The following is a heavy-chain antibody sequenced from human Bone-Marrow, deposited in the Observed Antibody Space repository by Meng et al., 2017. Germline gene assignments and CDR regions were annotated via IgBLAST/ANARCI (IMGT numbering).Heavy chain of an antibody. J-gene: IGHJ4*02. Sequence: GESLKISCAASGFTFSSYAMSWVRQAPGKGLEWVSASSGSGGSTYYADSVKGRFTISRDNSKNTLYLQMNSLRAEDTAIYYCAKDSGIAAAGNGVDYWGQGTLVTVSS. CDR2: SSGSGGST. D-gene: IGHD6-13*01. CDR1: GFTFSSYA. V-gene: IGHV3-23*01. CDR3: AKDSGIAAAGNGVDY.